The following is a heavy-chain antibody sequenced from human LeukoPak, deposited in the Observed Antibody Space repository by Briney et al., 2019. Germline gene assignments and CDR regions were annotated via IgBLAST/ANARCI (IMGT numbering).Heavy chain of an antibody. J-gene: IGHJ4*02. V-gene: IGHV3-21*01. CDR3: ARDFTDTAMVTNFDY. CDR1: GFTFSSYS. CDR2: ISSSSSCI. Sequence: PGGSLRLSCAASGFTFSSYSMNWVRQAPGKGLEWVSSISSSSSCIYYADSVKGRFTISRDNAKNSLYLQMNSLRAEDTAVYYCARDFTDTAMVTNFDYWGQGTLVTVSS. D-gene: IGHD5-18*01.